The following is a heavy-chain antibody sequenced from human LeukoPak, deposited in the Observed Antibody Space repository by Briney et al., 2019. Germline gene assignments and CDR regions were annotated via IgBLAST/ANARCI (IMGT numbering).Heavy chain of an antibody. CDR1: GFPFSNYW. D-gene: IGHD6-19*01. CDR2: MNSDGSST. V-gene: IGHV3-74*01. J-gene: IGHJ4*02. Sequence: GGSLRLSCAASGFPFSNYWMHWVRQAPGKGLVWVPRMNSDGSSTSYADSVKGRFTISRDNAMNTLYLQVNRLRAGDAAVYYCATVSRSSGRGYFDYWGQGTLVTVSS. CDR3: ATVSRSSGRGYFDY.